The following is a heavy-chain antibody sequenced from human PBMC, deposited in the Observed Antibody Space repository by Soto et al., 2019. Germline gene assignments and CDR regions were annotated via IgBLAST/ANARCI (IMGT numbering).Heavy chain of an antibody. CDR1: GFTFSDYH. V-gene: IGHV3-11*01. J-gene: IGHJ4*02. Sequence: GGSLRLSCAASGFTFSDYHMSWIRQAPGKGLEWVSFISSRASTIYYADSVKGRFTISRDNAKNSLYLQMNSLRADDTAVYYCATDSGYSSASAYYFDFWGQGALVTVSS. CDR2: ISSRASTI. D-gene: IGHD5-12*01. CDR3: ATDSGYSSASAYYFDF.